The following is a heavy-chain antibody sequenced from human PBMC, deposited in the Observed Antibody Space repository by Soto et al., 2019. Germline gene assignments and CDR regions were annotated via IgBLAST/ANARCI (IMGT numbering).Heavy chain of an antibody. CDR3: VRRYCTTSPCSGDFQF. CDR2: IHPSGDT. V-gene: IGHV1-46*01. D-gene: IGHD2-15*01. CDR1: GYKFTTYF. Sequence: GASVKVSCKASGYKFTTYFIHWVRQAPGQGLEWMGMIHPSGDTGYAQKFRGRVTMTIDTSTTTAYMELRNLTSEDTAVYFPVRRYCTTSPCSGDFQFWGQGTLVTVSS. J-gene: IGHJ1*01.